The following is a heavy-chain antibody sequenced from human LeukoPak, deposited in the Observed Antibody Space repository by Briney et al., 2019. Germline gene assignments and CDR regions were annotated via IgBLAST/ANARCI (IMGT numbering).Heavy chain of an antibody. Sequence: PGGSLRLSCAASGFTFSSYSMNWVRQAPGKGLEWVSSISSSSSYIYYADSVKGRFTISRDNAKNSLYLQMNSLRAADTAVYYCARGSVLTGYMGYYFDYWGQGTLVTVSS. CDR3: ARGSVLTGYMGYYFDY. V-gene: IGHV3-21*01. D-gene: IGHD3-9*01. CDR1: GFTFSSYS. J-gene: IGHJ4*02. CDR2: ISSSSSYI.